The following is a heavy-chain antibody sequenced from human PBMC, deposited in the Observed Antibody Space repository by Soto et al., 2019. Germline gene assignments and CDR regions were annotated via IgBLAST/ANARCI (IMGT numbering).Heavy chain of an antibody. CDR1: GFTLGAYV. Sequence: GGSLRLSCTASGFTLGAYVMHWVRQAQGKGPEWVAAISADGRDLFYAASVEGRFTISRDNSKNTLFLQMNSLTSEDTSVYSCAKSVPDPACRGGGCHRTFDYWGQGTLVTVSS. CDR2: ISADGRDL. D-gene: IGHD2-15*01. CDR3: AKSVPDPACRGGGCHRTFDY. V-gene: IGHV3-30*18. J-gene: IGHJ4*02.